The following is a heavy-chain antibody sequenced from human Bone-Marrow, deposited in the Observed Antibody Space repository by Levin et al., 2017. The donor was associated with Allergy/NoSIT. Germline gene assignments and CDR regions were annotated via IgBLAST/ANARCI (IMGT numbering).Heavy chain of an antibody. CDR3: ARVTRSGGRSQTFQH. Sequence: PSETLSLTCTVSGGSVNSGSYYWTWVRQHPGMGLELIGYIFYGGTTYYTPSLKSRLTISVDTPKNQFSLRLTSVTVADTAIYYCARVTRSGGRSQTFQHWGPGTLVTVS. CDR1: GGSVNSGSYY. J-gene: IGHJ1*01. D-gene: IGHD2-15*01. CDR2: IFYGGTT. V-gene: IGHV4-31*03.